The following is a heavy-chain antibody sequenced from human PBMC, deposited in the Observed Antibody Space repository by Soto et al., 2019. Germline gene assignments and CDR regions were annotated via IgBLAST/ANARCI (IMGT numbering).Heavy chain of an antibody. J-gene: IGHJ4*02. CDR1: GFNFNKYA. CDR2: ISCCGGTA. Sequence: EVQLLESGGDLVRPGESLRLSCAASGFNFNKYAMSWVRQAPGEGLEWVSGISCCGGTAPYADSVKGRVTIARDDSKNTLFSHMNSLRVEDTAEYYCAKADGEQWLLPHLENWGRGTLVTVS. CDR3: AKADGEQWLLPHLEN. V-gene: IGHV3-23*01. D-gene: IGHD6-19*01.